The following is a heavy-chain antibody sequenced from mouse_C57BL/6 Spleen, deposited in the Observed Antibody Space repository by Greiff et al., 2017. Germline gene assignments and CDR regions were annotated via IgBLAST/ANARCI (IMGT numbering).Heavy chain of an antibody. J-gene: IGHJ4*01. V-gene: IGHV7-3*01. CDR1: GFTFTDYY. CDR2: IRNTANGYTT. CDR3: ASHITSGAMDD. Sequence: EVKVVESGGGLVQPGGSLSLSCAASGFTFTDYYMSWVRQPPGKALEWLGFIRNTANGYTTEYSASVKDRFTISRDNSQSILYLQMNALRAEDSATYYCASHITSGAMDDWGQGTSVTVSS. D-gene: IGHD1-2*01.